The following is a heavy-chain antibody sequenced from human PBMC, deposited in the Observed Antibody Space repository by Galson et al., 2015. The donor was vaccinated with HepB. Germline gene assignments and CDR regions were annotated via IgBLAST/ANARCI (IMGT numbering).Heavy chain of an antibody. V-gene: IGHV3-11*06. CDR3: ARAFSSWGYWYFDL. CDR2: ISSSSSYT. CDR1: GFTFSDYY. D-gene: IGHD6-13*01. J-gene: IGHJ2*01. Sequence: SLRLSCAASGFTFSDYYMSWIRQAPGEGLEWVSDISSSSSYTNYADSVKGRFTISRDNAKNSLYLQMNSLRAEDTAVYYCARAFSSWGYWYFDLWGRGTPVTVSS.